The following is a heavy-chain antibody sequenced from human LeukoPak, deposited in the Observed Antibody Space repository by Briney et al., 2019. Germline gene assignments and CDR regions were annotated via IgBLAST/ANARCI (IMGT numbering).Heavy chain of an antibody. CDR2: ISSSSSTI. CDR3: ARDSRSVAARMIDY. CDR1: GFTFRTYG. Sequence: GGTLRLSCVASGFTFRTYGMNWVRQAPGKGLEWVSYISSSSSTIYYADSVKGRFTISRDNAKNSLYLQMNSLRAEDTAVYYCARDSRSVAARMIDYWGQGTLVTVSS. D-gene: IGHD6-13*01. J-gene: IGHJ4*02. V-gene: IGHV3-48*01.